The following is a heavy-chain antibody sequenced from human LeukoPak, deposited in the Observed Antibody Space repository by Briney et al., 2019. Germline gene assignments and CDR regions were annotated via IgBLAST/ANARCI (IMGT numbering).Heavy chain of an antibody. D-gene: IGHD2-2*01. CDR1: GFTFDDHT. Sequence: GGSLRLSCAASGFTFDDHTMNWVRQAPGKGLEWVSYISSSGSTIYYADSVKGRFTISRDNAKNSLYLQMNSLRAEDTAVYYCAREYCSSTSCYGNFDYWGQGTLVTVSS. V-gene: IGHV3-48*03. CDR2: ISSSGSTI. CDR3: AREYCSSTSCYGNFDY. J-gene: IGHJ4*02.